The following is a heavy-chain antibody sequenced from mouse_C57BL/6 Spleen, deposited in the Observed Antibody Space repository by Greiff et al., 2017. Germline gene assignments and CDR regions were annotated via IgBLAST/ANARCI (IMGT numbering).Heavy chain of an antibody. CDR1: GYTFTSYW. CDR3: ARSDDYPLAY. Sequence: VQLQQPGAELVKPGASVKLSCKASGYTFTSYWMQWVKQRPGQGLEWIGEIDPSDSYTNYNQKFKGKATLTVDTSSSTAYMQLSSLTSEDSAVYYCARSDDYPLAYWGQGTLVTVSA. J-gene: IGHJ3*01. D-gene: IGHD2-4*01. V-gene: IGHV1-50*01. CDR2: IDPSDSYT.